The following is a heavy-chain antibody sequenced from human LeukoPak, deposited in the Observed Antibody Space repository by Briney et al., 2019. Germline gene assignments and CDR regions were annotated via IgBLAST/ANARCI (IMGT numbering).Heavy chain of an antibody. CDR2: IIPILGIA. Sequence: ASVKVSCKASGYTFTSYGISWVRQAPGQGLEWMGRIIPILGIANYAQKFQGRVTITADKSTSTAYMELSSLRSEDTAVYYCARDVGTNMGHSGYDYEGYYFDYWGQGTLVTVSS. CDR3: ARDVGTNMGHSGYDYEGYYFDY. CDR1: GYTFTSYG. D-gene: IGHD5-12*01. J-gene: IGHJ4*02. V-gene: IGHV1-69*04.